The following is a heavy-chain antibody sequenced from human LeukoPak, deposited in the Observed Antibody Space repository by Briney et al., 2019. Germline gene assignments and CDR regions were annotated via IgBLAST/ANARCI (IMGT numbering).Heavy chain of an antibody. CDR1: GFTFSSYE. Sequence: PGGSLRLSCAASGFTFSSYEMNWVRQAPGKGLEWVSYISSSGSTIYYADSVKGRFTISRDNSKNTLYLQMNSLRAEDTAVYYCAKDRKFNYYYMDVWGKGTTVTISS. CDR3: AKDRKFNYYYMDV. J-gene: IGHJ6*03. CDR2: ISSSGSTI. V-gene: IGHV3-48*03. D-gene: IGHD1-14*01.